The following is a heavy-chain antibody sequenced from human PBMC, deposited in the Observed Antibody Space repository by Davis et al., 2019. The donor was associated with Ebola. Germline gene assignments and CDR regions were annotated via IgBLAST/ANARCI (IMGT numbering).Heavy chain of an antibody. V-gene: IGHV4-34*01. CDR2: INHSGST. J-gene: IGHJ6*02. Sequence: SETLSLTCAVYGGSFSGYYWSWIRQPPGKGLEWIGEINHSGSTHYNPSLKSRVTISVDTSKNQFSLKLSSVTAADTAVYYCARGGIQLWLMDYYYYGMDVWGQGTTVTVSS. CDR3: ARGGIQLWLMDYYYYGMDV. CDR1: GGSFSGYY. D-gene: IGHD5-18*01.